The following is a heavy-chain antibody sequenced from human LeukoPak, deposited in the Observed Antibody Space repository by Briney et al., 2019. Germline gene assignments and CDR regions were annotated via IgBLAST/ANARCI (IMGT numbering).Heavy chain of an antibody. D-gene: IGHD1-26*01. CDR2: IYISGST. J-gene: IGHJ4*02. Sequence: SQTLSLTCTVSTGSISSDNFYWSWIRQPAGKGLEWIGRIYISGSTNYNPSLKSRVTISVDTSKNQISLKLSSVTAADTAVYYCARAWSGGIVGDFDYWGQGTLVTVSS. CDR3: ARAWSGGIVGDFDY. V-gene: IGHV4-61*02. CDR1: TGSISSDNFY.